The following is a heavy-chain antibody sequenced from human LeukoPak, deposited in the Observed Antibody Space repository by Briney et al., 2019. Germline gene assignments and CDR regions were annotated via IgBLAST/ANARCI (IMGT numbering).Heavy chain of an antibody. D-gene: IGHD3-10*01. CDR3: ARSDYYYGSGRPYYYGMDV. CDR2: ISYDGSNK. Sequence: GGSLRLSCAASGFTFSSYAMHWVRQAPGRGLEWVAVISYDGSNKYYADSVKGRFTISRDNSKNTLYLQMNSLRAEDTAVYYCARSDYYYGSGRPYYYGMDVWRQGTTVTVSS. J-gene: IGHJ6*02. CDR1: GFTFSSYA. V-gene: IGHV3-30-3*01.